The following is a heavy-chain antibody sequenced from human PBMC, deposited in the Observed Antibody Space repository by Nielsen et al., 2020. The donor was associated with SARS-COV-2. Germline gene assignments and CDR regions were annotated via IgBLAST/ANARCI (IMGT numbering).Heavy chain of an antibody. V-gene: IGHV3-9*01. CDR2: ISWNSGSI. CDR3: AKDTDWYFDL. J-gene: IGHJ2*01. Sequence: SLKISCAASGFTFSSYWMNWVRQAPGKGLEWVSGISWNSGSIGYADSVKGRFTISRDNAKNSLYLQMNSLRAEDTALYYCAKDTDWYFDLWGRGTLVTVSS. CDR1: GFTFSSYW.